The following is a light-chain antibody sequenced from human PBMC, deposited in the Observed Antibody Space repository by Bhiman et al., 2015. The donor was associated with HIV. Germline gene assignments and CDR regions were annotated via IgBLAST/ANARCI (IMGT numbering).Light chain of an antibody. CDR3: QAWDSSTHVV. J-gene: IGLJ2*01. CDR2: SDS. Sequence: SYDLTQPRSVSVATAQMARITCGGDNIGTKAVHWYQQKPGQDPVLVIYSDSHWPSGIPERLSGSNSEHTATLTINETKGLDEAYYYCQAWDSSTHVVFGGGTKLTVL. V-gene: IGLV3-12*02. CDR1: NIGTKA.